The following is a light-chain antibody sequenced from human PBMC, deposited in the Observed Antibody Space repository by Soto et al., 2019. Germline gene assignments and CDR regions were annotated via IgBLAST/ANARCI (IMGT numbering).Light chain of an antibody. CDR3: NSYTGSSTYV. V-gene: IGLV2-18*02. CDR2: EVS. CDR1: SSDVGSYNR. Sequence: QSVLTQPPSVSGSPGQSVAISRTGTSSDVGSYNRVSWYQQPPGAAPKLMIYEVSNRPSGVPDRFSGSKSGNTASLTISGLQAEDEADYYCNSYTGSSTYVFGTGTKLTVL. J-gene: IGLJ1*01.